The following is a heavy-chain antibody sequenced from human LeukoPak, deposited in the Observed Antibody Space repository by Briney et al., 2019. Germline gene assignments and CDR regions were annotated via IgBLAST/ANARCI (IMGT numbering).Heavy chain of an antibody. CDR2: IHHSGKT. J-gene: IGHJ4*02. D-gene: IGHD2-2*02. Sequence: SETLSLTCTVSGGSISNNFFWSWIRQPPGKGLVWIGYIHHSGKTYFHPSHKSRVTISVDMSKNQFSLKLSPVTAADTAVYYCARLKLDCTSAACHTGYFDYWGQGTLVTVSS. V-gene: IGHV4-30-4*08. CDR1: GGSISNNFF. CDR3: ARLKLDCTSAACHTGYFDY.